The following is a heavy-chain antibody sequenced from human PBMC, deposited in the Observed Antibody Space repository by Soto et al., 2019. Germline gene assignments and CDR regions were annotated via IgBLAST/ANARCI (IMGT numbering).Heavy chain of an antibody. V-gene: IGHV3-23*01. CDR3: VKAVYLLDFDY. D-gene: IGHD2-8*01. Sequence: EVQLLESGGGLIQPGGSLRLSCAASGFTFSSYAMTWVRQAPGKGLEWVSTISGTGTTTYYADSVKGRFTISRDNSKNTLYLQMNSPRTEDTAVYYCVKAVYLLDFDYWGQGTLVTVSS. CDR2: ISGTGTTT. J-gene: IGHJ4*02. CDR1: GFTFSSYA.